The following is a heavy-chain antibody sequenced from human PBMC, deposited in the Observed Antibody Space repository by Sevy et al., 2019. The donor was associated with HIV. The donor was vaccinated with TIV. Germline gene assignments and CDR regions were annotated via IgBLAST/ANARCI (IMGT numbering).Heavy chain of an antibody. D-gene: IGHD2-15*01. CDR2: IIPIFGTA. CDR3: ARGGGSKTWFDP. CDR1: GGTFSSYA. V-gene: IGHV1-69*13. Sequence: ASVKVSCKTSGGTFSSYAISWVRQAPGQGLEWMGGIIPIFGTANYAQKFQGRVTITADESTSTAYMDLSSLRSEDTAVYYCARGGGSKTWFDPWGQGTLVTVSS. J-gene: IGHJ5*02.